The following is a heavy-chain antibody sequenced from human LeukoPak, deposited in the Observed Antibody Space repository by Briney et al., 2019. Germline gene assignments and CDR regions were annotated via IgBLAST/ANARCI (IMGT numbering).Heavy chain of an antibody. D-gene: IGHD6-13*01. CDR1: GFTFSNYW. CDR3: ARDMGRAWYGPPDY. Sequence: GGSLRLSCAASGFTFSNYWMHWVRQAPGKRLEWVAVIWNDGSETFHADSVKGRFRIARDNSKNTLYLQMNSLRAEDTAVYFCARDMGRAWYGPPDYWGQGTLVTVSS. CDR2: IWNDGSET. J-gene: IGHJ4*02. V-gene: IGHV3-33*08.